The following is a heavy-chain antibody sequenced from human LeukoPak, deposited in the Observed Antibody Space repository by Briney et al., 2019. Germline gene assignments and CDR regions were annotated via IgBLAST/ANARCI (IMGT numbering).Heavy chain of an antibody. J-gene: IGHJ3*02. CDR2: ISHIGRT. Sequence: FVTCAETGESVSSDYWAWIRQSPRTGLEWIGYISHIGRTNYNPSLKSRVTISIDTSKNQFSLKLRSVTAADTAVYYCARDLVTVTKGFDIWGQGTMVSVSS. V-gene: IGHV4-59*02. D-gene: IGHD4-17*01. CDR1: GESVSSDY. CDR3: ARDLVTVTKGFDI.